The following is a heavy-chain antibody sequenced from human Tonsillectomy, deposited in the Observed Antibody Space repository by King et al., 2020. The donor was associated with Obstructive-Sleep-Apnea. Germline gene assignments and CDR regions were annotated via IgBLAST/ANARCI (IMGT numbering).Heavy chain of an antibody. D-gene: IGHD2-8*02. CDR3: ARPPWCGETLNY. CDR1: GYIFTNYW. V-gene: IGHV5-51*01. CDR2: IYHGYSNT. Sequence: QLVQSGAEVKKPGESLKISCKSSGYIFTNYWIGWVRQMPGKGLEWMGIIYHGYSNTSNSPSCQGQVTISAAKSTSTAYLQWRSLKASDTAMYYCARPPWCGETLNYWGQGTLVTVSS. J-gene: IGHJ4*02.